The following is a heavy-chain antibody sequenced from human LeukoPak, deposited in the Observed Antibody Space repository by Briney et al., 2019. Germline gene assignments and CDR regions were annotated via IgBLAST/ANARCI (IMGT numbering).Heavy chain of an antibody. J-gene: IGHJ5*02. CDR3: ARGSIAVAGTRWFDP. D-gene: IGHD6-19*01. V-gene: IGHV3-7*01. CDR1: GFTFSSSW. CDR2: IKQDGSEK. Sequence: GGSLRLSCAASGFTFSSSWMSWVRQARGKGLEWVANIKQDGSEKYYVDSVKGRFTISRAHAKNSLYLQMNSLRAEDTAVYYCARGSIAVAGTRWFDPWGQGTLVTVSS.